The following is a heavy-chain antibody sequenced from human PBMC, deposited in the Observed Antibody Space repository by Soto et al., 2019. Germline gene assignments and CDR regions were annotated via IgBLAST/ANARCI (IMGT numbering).Heavy chain of an antibody. D-gene: IGHD3-22*01. CDR2: IIAILGKA. Sequence: QVQLVQSGAELKKPGSSVKVSCKASGGTFSSYAISWVRQAPGQGLEWMGGIIAILGKANYAEKFQGRATINADESTNTDYMELSSRRSEDTAVYYCARERGGAIIVGVTGTFDVWGQGTLVTVSS. CDR3: ARERGGAIIVGVTGTFDV. CDR1: GGTFSSYA. V-gene: IGHV1-69*01. J-gene: IGHJ3*01.